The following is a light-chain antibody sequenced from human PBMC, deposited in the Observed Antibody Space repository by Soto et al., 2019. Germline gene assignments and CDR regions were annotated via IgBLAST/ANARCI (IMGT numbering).Light chain of an antibody. CDR3: QQLSTYPST. Sequence: DIQMTQSPSSLSASVGDRVIITCRASQSISSWLAWYQQKPGKAPNLLIYAASSLETGVPSRFSGSGSGTDFTLTISSLQAEDFATYYCQQLSTYPSTFGGGTKVDIK. CDR1: QSISSW. V-gene: IGKV1-5*01. J-gene: IGKJ4*01. CDR2: AAS.